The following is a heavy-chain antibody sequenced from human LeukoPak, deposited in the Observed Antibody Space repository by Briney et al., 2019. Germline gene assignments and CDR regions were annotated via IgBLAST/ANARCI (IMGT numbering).Heavy chain of an antibody. V-gene: IGHV3-9*01. J-gene: IGHJ5*02. Sequence: SGGSLRLSCAASGFTFDDYAMHWVRQAPGKGLEWVSGISWNSGSIGYADSVKGRFTISGDNAKNSLYLQMNSLRAEDTALYYCAKGYGSGSYKYNWFDPWGQGTLVTVSS. D-gene: IGHD3-10*01. CDR2: ISWNSGSI. CDR3: AKGYGSGSYKYNWFDP. CDR1: GFTFDDYA.